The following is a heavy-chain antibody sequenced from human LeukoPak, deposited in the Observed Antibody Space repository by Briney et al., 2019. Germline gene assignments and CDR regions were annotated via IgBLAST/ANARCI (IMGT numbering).Heavy chain of an antibody. CDR1: GGSFSGYY. D-gene: IGHD1-14*01. CDR3: ARGAEWTRAIYYFDY. CDR2: INHSGST. Sequence: SETLSLTCAAYGGSFSGYYWSWIRQPPGKGLEWIGEINHSGSTNYNPSLKSRVTISVDTSKNQFSLKLSSVTAADTAVYYCARGAEWTRAIYYFDYWGQGTLVTVSS. J-gene: IGHJ4*02. V-gene: IGHV4-34*01.